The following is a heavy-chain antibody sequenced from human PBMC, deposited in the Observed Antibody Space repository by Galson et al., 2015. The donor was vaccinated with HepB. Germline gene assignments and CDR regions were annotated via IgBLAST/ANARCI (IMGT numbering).Heavy chain of an antibody. CDR1: GFIFSSYG. Sequence: SLRLSCAASGFIFSSYGMYWVRQAPGKGLEWVAVIGTAGDPYYPGSVKGRFTISRENAKNSLYLQMNSLRAGDTAVYYCARGGNDYGEFDIWGQGTMVTVSS. CDR2: IGTAGDP. D-gene: IGHD4-17*01. V-gene: IGHV3-13*05. CDR3: ARGGNDYGEFDI. J-gene: IGHJ3*02.